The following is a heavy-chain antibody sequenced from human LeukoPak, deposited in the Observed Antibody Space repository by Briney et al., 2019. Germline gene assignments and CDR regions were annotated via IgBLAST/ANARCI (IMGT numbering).Heavy chain of an antibody. CDR3: ARGIGVHSYYLGY. CDR2: MNPNSGNT. CDR1: GYTFTNYD. J-gene: IGHJ4*02. D-gene: IGHD3-16*01. Sequence: ASVTVSCKASGYTFTNYDVSWVRQATGQGLEWMGWMNPNSGNTAYAQKFQGRVTMTRNTSISTAYMELSSLRSEDTAVYYCARGIGVHSYYLGYWGQGTLVTVSS. V-gene: IGHV1-8*01.